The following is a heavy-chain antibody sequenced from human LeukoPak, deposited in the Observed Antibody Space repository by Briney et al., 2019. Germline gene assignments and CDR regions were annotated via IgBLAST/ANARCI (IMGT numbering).Heavy chain of an antibody. CDR1: GGSISSGDYY. CDR2: IYYSGST. J-gene: IGHJ4*02. Sequence: SETLSLTCTVSGGSISSGDYYWSWIRQPPGKGLEWIGYIYYSGSTYYNPSLKSRVTISVDTSKNQFSLRLSSVTAADTVVYYCARVKAVPAAILIWGQGTLVTVSS. D-gene: IGHD2-2*02. V-gene: IGHV4-30-4*01. CDR3: ARVKAVPAAILI.